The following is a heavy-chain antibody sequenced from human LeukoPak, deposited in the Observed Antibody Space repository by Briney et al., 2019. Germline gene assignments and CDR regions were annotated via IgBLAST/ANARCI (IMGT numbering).Heavy chain of an antibody. CDR2: IYYSGST. V-gene: IGHV4-59*01. J-gene: IGHJ4*02. D-gene: IGHD2-2*01. CDR3: ARVRDCSSSICHYYFDY. Sequence: SEALSLTCTVSGGSISSYYWSWIRQPPGKGLEWIGYIYYSGSTNYNPSLKSRVTISVDTSKNQFSMKLSSVTAADTAVYYCARVRDCSSSICHYYFDYWGQGTLVTVSS. CDR1: GGSISSYY.